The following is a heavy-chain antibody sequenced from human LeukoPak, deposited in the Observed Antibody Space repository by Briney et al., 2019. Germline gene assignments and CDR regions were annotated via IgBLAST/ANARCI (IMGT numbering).Heavy chain of an antibody. J-gene: IGHJ6*03. CDR3: ARNLRQWLRFYYYMDV. V-gene: IGHV4-34*01. CDR2: INHSGST. Sequence: MSSETLSLTCAVYGGSFSGYYWSWIRQPPGKGLEWIGEINHSGSTNYNPSLKSRVTISVDTSKNQFSLRLSSVTAADTAVYYCARNLRQWLRFYYYMDVWGKGTTVTVSS. D-gene: IGHD5-12*01. CDR1: GGSFSGYY.